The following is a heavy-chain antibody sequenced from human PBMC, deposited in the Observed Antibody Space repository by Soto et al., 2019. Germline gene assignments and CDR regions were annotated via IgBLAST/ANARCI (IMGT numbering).Heavy chain of an antibody. CDR1: GFTFSSYS. J-gene: IGHJ4*02. Sequence: EVQLVESGGGLVQPGGSLRLSCAASGFTFSSYSMNWVRQAPGKGLEWVSYISSSSSTIYYADSVKGRFTISRDNAKNSLYLKMNSLRDGDTAVYYCSWGLSPYWGQGTLVTVSS. D-gene: IGHD3-16*01. CDR3: SWGLSPY. V-gene: IGHV3-48*02. CDR2: ISSSSSTI.